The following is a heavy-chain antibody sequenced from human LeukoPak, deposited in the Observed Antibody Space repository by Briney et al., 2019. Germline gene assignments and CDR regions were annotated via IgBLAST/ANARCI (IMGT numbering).Heavy chain of an antibody. J-gene: IGHJ3*02. CDR1: GFTFSGSA. CDR2: IRSKANSYAT. V-gene: IGHV3-73*01. Sequence: GGSLKLSCAASGFTFSGSAMHWVRQASGKGLEWVGRIRSKANSYATAYAASVKGRFTISRDDSKNTTYLQMNSLKTEDTAVYYCARHYGDSPGAFDIWGQGTMVTVSS. D-gene: IGHD4-17*01. CDR3: ARHYGDSPGAFDI.